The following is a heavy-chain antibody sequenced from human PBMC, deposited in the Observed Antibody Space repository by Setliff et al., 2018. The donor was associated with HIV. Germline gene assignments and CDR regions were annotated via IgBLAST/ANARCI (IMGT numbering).Heavy chain of an antibody. J-gene: IGHJ4*02. CDR3: ARGATITYYFDY. CDR1: GYTFTSYY. CDR2: INPSGGST. Sequence: ASVKVSCKASGYTFTSYYIHWVRQAPGQGLEWMGRINPSGGSTSYAQKFQGRVTITADESTGTAYMELSSLRSEDTAVYYCARGATITYYFDYWGQGTLVTVSS. V-gene: IGHV1-46*01. D-gene: IGHD5-12*01.